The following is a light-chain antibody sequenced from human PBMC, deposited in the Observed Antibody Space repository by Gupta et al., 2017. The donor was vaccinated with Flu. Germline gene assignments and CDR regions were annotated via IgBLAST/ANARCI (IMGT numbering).Light chain of an antibody. Sequence: QSALTQAASVSGSPGQSITISRTESSSDLGDTNYVSWYQQHPGKAPKHIIYEVSNRPSGVSNRFSGSKSGNTASLTIAGLRAEDEGDYYCSSKTSSSALVFGGGTRLTVL. CDR1: SSDLGDTNY. V-gene: IGLV2-14*01. CDR3: SSKTSSSALV. CDR2: EVS. J-gene: IGLJ3*02.